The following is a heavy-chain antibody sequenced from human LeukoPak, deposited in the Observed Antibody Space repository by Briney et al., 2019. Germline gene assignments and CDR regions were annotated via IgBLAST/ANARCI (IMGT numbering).Heavy chain of an antibody. Sequence: GGSLRLSCAASGFTFSDYYMSWIRQAPGKGLEWVSYISSSGSTIYYADSVKGRFTISRDNAKNSLYLRMNSLRAEDTAVYYCARVPSSSWPYYYYMDVWGKGTTVTVSS. CDR3: ARVPSSSWPYYYYMDV. J-gene: IGHJ6*03. CDR1: GFTFSDYY. CDR2: ISSSGSTI. D-gene: IGHD6-13*01. V-gene: IGHV3-11*01.